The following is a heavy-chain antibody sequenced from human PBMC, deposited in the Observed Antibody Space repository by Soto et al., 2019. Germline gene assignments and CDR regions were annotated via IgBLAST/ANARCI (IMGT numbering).Heavy chain of an antibody. D-gene: IGHD3-10*01. Sequence: SETLSLTCTVSGGSISSGDYYWSWIRQPLGKGLEWIGYIYYSGSTYYNPSLKSRVTISVDTSKNQFSLKLSSVTAADTAVYYCARVLYYGSGREFDPWGQGTLVTVSS. CDR3: ARVLYYGSGREFDP. CDR1: GGSISSGDYY. CDR2: IYYSGST. J-gene: IGHJ5*02. V-gene: IGHV4-30-4*01.